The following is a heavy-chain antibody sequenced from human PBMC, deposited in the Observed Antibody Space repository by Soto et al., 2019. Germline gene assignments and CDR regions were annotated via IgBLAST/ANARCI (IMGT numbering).Heavy chain of an antibody. CDR1: GGSFSGYY. J-gene: IGHJ6*02. D-gene: IGHD3-22*01. V-gene: IGHV4-34*01. CDR2: INHSGST. CDR3: ARAFGAPSRYYDSSGYYSPRYYYYGMDV. Sequence: SETLSLTCAVYGGSFSGYYWSWIRQPPGKGLEWIGEINHSGSTNYNPSLKSRVTISVDTSKNQFSLKLSSVTAADTAVYYCARAFGAPSRYYDSSGYYSPRYYYYGMDVWGQGTTVTVSS.